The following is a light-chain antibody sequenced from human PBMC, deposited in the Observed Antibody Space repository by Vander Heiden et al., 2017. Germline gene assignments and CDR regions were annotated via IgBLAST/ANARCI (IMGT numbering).Light chain of an antibody. CDR1: SSNIGAGYD. V-gene: IGLV1-40*01. CDR3: QSYDSSLSGPNWV. Sequence: QSVLTPPPPVSGAPGQRVTISCTGSSSNIGAGYDVHWYQQLPGTAPKLLIYGNSNRPSGVPDRVSGSKSGTSASLAITGLQAEDEADYYCQSYDSSLSGPNWVFGGGTKLTVL. J-gene: IGLJ3*02. CDR2: GNS.